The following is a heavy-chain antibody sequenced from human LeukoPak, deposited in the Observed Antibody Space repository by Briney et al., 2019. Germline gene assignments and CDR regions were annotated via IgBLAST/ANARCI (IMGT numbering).Heavy chain of an antibody. D-gene: IGHD3-22*01. CDR2: INSNSGGT. CDR3: AREGQDYYDSSGYYYFFVY. J-gene: IGHJ4*02. CDR1: GYTFTGYY. Sequence: ASVKVSCKASGYTFTGYYMHWVRQAPGQGLEWMGWINSNSGGTNYVQKFQGRVTMTRDTSISTAYMELSRLRSDDTAVYYCAREGQDYYDSSGYYYFFVYWGQGTLVTVSS. V-gene: IGHV1-2*02.